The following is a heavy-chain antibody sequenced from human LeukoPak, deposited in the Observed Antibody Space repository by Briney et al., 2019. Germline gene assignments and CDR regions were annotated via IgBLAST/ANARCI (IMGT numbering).Heavy chain of an antibody. CDR2: IYYSGST. J-gene: IGHJ4*02. D-gene: IGHD4-17*01. CDR1: GGSISSYY. V-gene: IGHV4-59*01. CDR3: ARVPPVTTVIDY. Sequence: SETLSLTCTVSGGSISSYYWSWIRQPPGKGLEWIGYIYYSGSTNYNPSLKSRVTISVDTSKNQFSLKLSSVTAADTAVYYCARVPPVTTVIDYWGQGTVVTVSS.